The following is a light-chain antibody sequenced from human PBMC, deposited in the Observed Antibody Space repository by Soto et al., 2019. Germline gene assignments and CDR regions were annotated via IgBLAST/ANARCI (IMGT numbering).Light chain of an antibody. J-gene: IGKJ4*01. CDR2: AAS. V-gene: IGKV1-9*01. CDR3: QQLNSYPLT. CDR1: QGISTF. Sequence: DIQMTQSPSTLSASVGDRVTITCRASQGISTFLAWYQQKPGKAPKLLIYAASILQSGVPSRFRGSGSGTDFTLTISRLQPEDFATYFCQQLNSYPLTFGG.